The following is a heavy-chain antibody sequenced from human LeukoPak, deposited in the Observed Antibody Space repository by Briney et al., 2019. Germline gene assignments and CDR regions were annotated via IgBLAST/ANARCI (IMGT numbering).Heavy chain of an antibody. CDR2: IIPIFGTA. D-gene: IGHD6-19*01. V-gene: IGHV1-69*05. J-gene: IGHJ4*02. Sequence: GSSVKVSCKASGGTFSSYAISWVRQAPRQGLEWMGRIIPIFGTANYAQKFQGRVTITTDEFTSTAYMELSSLRSEDTAVYYCARGQIAVAGSHFDYWGQGTLDTVSS. CDR3: ARGQIAVAGSHFDY. CDR1: GGTFSSYA.